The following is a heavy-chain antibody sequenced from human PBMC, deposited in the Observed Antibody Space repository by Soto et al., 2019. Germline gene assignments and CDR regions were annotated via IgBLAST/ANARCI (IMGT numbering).Heavy chain of an antibody. Sequence: ASVKVSCKASGYTFTSYAMHWVRQAPGQRLEWMGWINAGNGNTKYSQKFQVRVTITRDTSASTAYMELSSLRSEDTAVYYCASVRTDYGGNSLAAFDIWGQGTMVTVSS. J-gene: IGHJ3*02. CDR3: ASVRTDYGGNSLAAFDI. V-gene: IGHV1-3*01. CDR2: INAGNGNT. CDR1: GYTFTSYA. D-gene: IGHD4-17*01.